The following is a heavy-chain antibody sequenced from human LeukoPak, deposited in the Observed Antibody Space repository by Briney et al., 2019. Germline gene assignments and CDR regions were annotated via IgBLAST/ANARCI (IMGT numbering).Heavy chain of an antibody. Sequence: GGSLRLSCAASGFTFSSYSMNWVRQAPGKGREWISYIGISSGNTKYADSVKGRFTISGDKAKNSVYLQMNSLRVEDTAVYYCARDTKYAFDNWGQGTLVTVSS. CDR3: ARDTKYAFDN. CDR2: IGISSGNT. D-gene: IGHD2-2*01. J-gene: IGHJ4*02. CDR1: GFTFSSYS. V-gene: IGHV3-48*01.